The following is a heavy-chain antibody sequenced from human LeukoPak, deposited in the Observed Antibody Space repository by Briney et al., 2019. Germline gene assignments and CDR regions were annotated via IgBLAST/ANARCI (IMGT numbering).Heavy chain of an antibody. CDR2: IYYSGST. CDR1: GGSVSSSSYY. V-gene: IGHV4-39*01. CDR3: ARQGGWLQPLDS. D-gene: IGHD5-24*01. Sequence: SETLSLTCTVSGGSVSSSSYYWGWIRQPPGKGLEWIGSIYYSGSTYYNASLKSRVTISVDTSKNHFSLKLSSVTAADTAVYYCARQGGWLQPLDSWGQGTLVTVSS. J-gene: IGHJ4*02.